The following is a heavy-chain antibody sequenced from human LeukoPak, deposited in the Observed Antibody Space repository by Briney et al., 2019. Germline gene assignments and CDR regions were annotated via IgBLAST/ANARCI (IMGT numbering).Heavy chain of an antibody. V-gene: IGHV1-18*01. J-gene: IGHJ4*02. CDR1: GYTFTSYG. D-gene: IGHD6-13*01. CDR2: ISAYNGNT. Sequence: ASVKVSCKASGYTFTSYGISWVRQAPGQGLEWMGWISAYNGNTNYAQKLQGRVTMTTDTSTSTAYMGLRSLRSDDTAVYYCARSPDLGSSMAWWGQGTLVTVSS. CDR3: ARSPDLGSSMAW.